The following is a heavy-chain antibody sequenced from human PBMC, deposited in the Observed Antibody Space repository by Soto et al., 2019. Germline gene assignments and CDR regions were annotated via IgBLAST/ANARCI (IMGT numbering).Heavy chain of an antibody. CDR1: GGSFSGYY. CDR3: ARFGWAHYGMDV. V-gene: IGHV4-34*01. Sequence: ETLSLTCAVYGGSFSGYYWSWIRQPPGKGLEWIGEINHSGSTNYNPSLKSRVTISVDTSKNQFSLKLSSVTAADTAVYYCARFGWAHYGMDVWGQGTTVTVSS. D-gene: IGHD3-10*01. J-gene: IGHJ6*02. CDR2: INHSGST.